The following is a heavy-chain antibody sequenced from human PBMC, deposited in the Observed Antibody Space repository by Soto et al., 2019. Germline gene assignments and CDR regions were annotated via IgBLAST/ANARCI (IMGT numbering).Heavy chain of an antibody. D-gene: IGHD6-19*01. CDR3: AKAKRVDSGWSIPYYYYGMDV. CDR2: ISGSGGST. J-gene: IGHJ6*02. CDR1: GFTFSSYA. Sequence: PGGSLRLSCAASGFTFSSYAMSWVRQAPGKGLEWVSAISGSGGSTYYADSVKGRFTISRDNSKNTLYLQMNSLRAEDTAVYYCAKAKRVDSGWSIPYYYYGMDVWGQGTTVTVSS. V-gene: IGHV3-23*01.